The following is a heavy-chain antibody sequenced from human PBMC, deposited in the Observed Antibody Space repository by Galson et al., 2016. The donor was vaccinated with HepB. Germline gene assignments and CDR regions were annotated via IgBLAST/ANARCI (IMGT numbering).Heavy chain of an antibody. J-gene: IGHJ2*01. V-gene: IGHV3-53*01. Sequence: SLRLSCAASGFTVSSNYMSWVRQAPGKGLEWVSITYSGGNTYYADSVEGRFTISRDNSRNTVYLQMNTLRAEDTAFYYCARAPYYSGSGMGFFDLWGRGTLVTVSS. CDR3: ARAPYYSGSGMGFFDL. CDR1: GFTVSSNY. CDR2: TYSGGNT. D-gene: IGHD3-10*01.